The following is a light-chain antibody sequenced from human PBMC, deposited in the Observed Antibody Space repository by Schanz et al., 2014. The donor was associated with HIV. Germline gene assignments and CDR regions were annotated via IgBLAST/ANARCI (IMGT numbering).Light chain of an antibody. CDR3: ATWHSSLREVV. CDR1: AFNIGQNY. CDR2: ASH. J-gene: IGLJ2*01. Sequence: QSVLTQPPSVSAAPGQKVTIACSGSAFNIGQNYVSWYQHLPGTAPKLLIYASHERPSEIPDRFSGSQTGTSATLAINGLQTGDEADYFCATWHSSLREVVFGGGTKLTV. V-gene: IGLV1-51*01.